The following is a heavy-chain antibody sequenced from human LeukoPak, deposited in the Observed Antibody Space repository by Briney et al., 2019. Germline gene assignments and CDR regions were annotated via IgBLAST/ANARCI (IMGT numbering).Heavy chain of an antibody. J-gene: IGHJ2*01. D-gene: IGHD1-26*01. CDR2: INAGNGNT. V-gene: IGHV1-3*01. Sequence: ASVKVSCKASGGTFSSYAISWVRQAPGQRLEWMGWINAGNGNTKYSQKFQGRVTITRDTSASTAYMELSSLRSEDTAVYYCARTYSGSYYGWYFDLWGRGTLVTVSS. CDR3: ARTYSGSYYGWYFDL. CDR1: GGTFSSYA.